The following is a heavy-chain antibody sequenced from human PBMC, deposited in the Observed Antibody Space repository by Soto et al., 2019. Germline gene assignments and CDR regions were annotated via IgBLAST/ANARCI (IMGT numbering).Heavy chain of an antibody. Sequence: QVQLQESGPGLVKPSETLSLTCTVSGGSISSYYWSWIRQPPGKGLEWIGYIYYSGSTNYNPSLKSRFTISVDTSKNQFSLKLSSVTAADTAVYYCARQSLGYCSGGSCSSMDVWGQGTTVTVSS. J-gene: IGHJ6*02. V-gene: IGHV4-59*08. CDR2: IYYSGST. CDR1: GGSISSYY. CDR3: ARQSLGYCSGGSCSSMDV. D-gene: IGHD2-15*01.